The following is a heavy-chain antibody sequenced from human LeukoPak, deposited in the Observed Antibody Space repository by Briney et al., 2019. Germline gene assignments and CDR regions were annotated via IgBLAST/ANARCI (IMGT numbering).Heavy chain of an antibody. CDR3: ARHAGMSSIHFDY. CDR1: SGSIRNYY. V-gene: IGHV4-59*01. CDR2: IHYTGAT. D-gene: IGHD6-13*01. J-gene: IGHJ4*02. Sequence: SETLSLTCTVSSGSIRNYYWSWIRQPPGRGLEWIGYIHYTGATNYNPSLKSRVTLSLDTSKNQFSLKVNSVTAADAAVYYCARHAGMSSIHFDYWGQGTLVTVSS.